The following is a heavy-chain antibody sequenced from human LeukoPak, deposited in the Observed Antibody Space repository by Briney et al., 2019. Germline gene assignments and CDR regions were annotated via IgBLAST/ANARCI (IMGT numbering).Heavy chain of an antibody. CDR3: IKVGKSGNNWGHPS. D-gene: IGHD1-26*01. CDR2: RT. V-gene: IGHV3-23*01. J-gene: IGHJ5*02. Sequence: RTYYADSVKGRFTISTDASKDTMDLQMNNLRVEDTAIYHCIKVGKSGNNWGHPSWGQGALVTVSS.